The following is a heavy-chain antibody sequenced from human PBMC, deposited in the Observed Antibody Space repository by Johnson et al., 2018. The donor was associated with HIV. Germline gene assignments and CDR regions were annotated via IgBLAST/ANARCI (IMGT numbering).Heavy chain of an antibody. Sequence: QVRLVESGGGVVQPGRSLRLSCAASGFTFSSYAMHWARQAPGKGLEWVAVISHDGSNKYYADSVKGRFTISRDNSKNTLYLQMNSLRAEDTAVYYCARDKGEYYDAFDIWGQGTMVTVSS. CDR3: ARDKGEYYDAFDI. D-gene: IGHD1-26*01. V-gene: IGHV3-30*04. CDR2: ISHDGSNK. J-gene: IGHJ3*02. CDR1: GFTFSSYA.